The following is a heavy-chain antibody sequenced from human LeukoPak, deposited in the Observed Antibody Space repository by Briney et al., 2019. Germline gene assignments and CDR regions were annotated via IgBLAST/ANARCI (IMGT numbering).Heavy chain of an antibody. CDR3: ARFCSGGSCYSLVENWFDP. Sequence: SETLSLTCTVSGGSISSYYWSWIRQPPGKGLERNGYIYYSGSTNYNPSLKSRVTISVDTSKNQFSLKLSSVTAADTAVYYCARFCSGGSCYSLVENWFDPWGQGTLVTVSS. V-gene: IGHV4-59*01. CDR2: IYYSGST. CDR1: GGSISSYY. J-gene: IGHJ5*02. D-gene: IGHD2-15*01.